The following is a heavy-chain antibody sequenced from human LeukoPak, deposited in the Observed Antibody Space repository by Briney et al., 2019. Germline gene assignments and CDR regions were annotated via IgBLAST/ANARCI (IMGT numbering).Heavy chain of an antibody. V-gene: IGHV1-8*01. J-gene: IGHJ3*02. CDR2: MNPNSGNT. Sequence: ASVKVSCKASGYTFTSYDINWVRQATGQGLEWMGWMNPNSGNTGYAQKFQGRVTMTRNTSISTAYMELSSLRSEDTAVYYCARVGARRITMIVAEWEGGAFDIWGQGTMVTVSS. CDR3: ARVGARRITMIVAEWEGGAFDI. D-gene: IGHD3-22*01. CDR1: GYTFTSYD.